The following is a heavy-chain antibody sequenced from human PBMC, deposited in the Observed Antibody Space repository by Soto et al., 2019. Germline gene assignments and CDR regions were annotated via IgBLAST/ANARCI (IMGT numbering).Heavy chain of an antibody. J-gene: IGHJ6*02. Sequence: ASVKVSCKASGYTFTSYGISWVRQAPGQGLERMGWISAYNGNTNYAQKLQGRVTMTTDTSTSTAYMELRSLRSDDTAVYYCASVKYSPPYYYYYGMDVWGQGTTVTVSS. CDR2: ISAYNGNT. D-gene: IGHD5-18*01. V-gene: IGHV1-18*01. CDR3: ASVKYSPPYYYYYGMDV. CDR1: GYTFTSYG.